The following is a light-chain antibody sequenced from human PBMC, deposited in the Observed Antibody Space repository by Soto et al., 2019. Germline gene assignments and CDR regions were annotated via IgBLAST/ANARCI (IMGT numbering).Light chain of an antibody. CDR3: QQGNSFPLT. J-gene: IGKJ4*01. CDR2: AAS. CDR1: RDISTW. V-gene: IGKV1D-12*01. Sequence: DIQMTQSPFSVSASVGDRVTITCRASRDISTWLAWYQQKPEKAPKLLIYAASSLQSGVPSRFSGSGAGTDFTLTISSLQAEDFATYFCQQGNSFPLTFGGGTKVDIK.